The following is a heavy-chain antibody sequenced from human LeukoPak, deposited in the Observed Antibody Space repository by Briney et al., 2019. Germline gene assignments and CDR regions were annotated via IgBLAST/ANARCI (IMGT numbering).Heavy chain of an antibody. CDR3: AKEDDYNYIDY. CDR1: GFTFSSYA. V-gene: IGHV3-23*01. J-gene: IGHJ4*02. CDR2: ISGSGATT. D-gene: IGHD5-24*01. Sequence: GGSLRLSCAASGFTFSSYAMSWVRQAPGKGLEWVSTISGSGATTYYADSVKGRFTISRDNSKNTLYLQVNNLGAEDTAVYYCAKEDDYNYIDYWGQGTLVTVSS.